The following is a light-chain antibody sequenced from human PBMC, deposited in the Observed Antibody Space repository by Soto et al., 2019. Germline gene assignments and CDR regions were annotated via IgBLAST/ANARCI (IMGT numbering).Light chain of an antibody. CDR3: SSYAGSSTWV. J-gene: IGLJ3*02. Sequence: QSAPTQPPSASGSPGQSATISCTGTSSDVGGYNYVSWYQQYPGKAPKLMIYEVSKRPSGVPDRFSGSKSGNTASLTVSGLQAEDVADYYCSSYAGSSTWVFGGGTKVTVL. CDR1: SSDVGGYNY. V-gene: IGLV2-8*01. CDR2: EVS.